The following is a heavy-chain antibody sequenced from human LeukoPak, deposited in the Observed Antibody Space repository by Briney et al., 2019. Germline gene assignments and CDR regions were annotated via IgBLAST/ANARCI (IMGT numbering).Heavy chain of an antibody. Sequence: PGGSLRLSCAACGFTFSSYSMNWVRQAPGKGLEWVSSISSSSSYIYYAGSVKGRFTISRDNAKNSLYLQMNSLRAEDTAVYYCARAEQQMPFDYWGQGTLVTVSS. V-gene: IGHV3-21*01. CDR3: ARAEQQMPFDY. J-gene: IGHJ4*02. CDR2: ISSSSSYI. CDR1: GFTFSSYS. D-gene: IGHD6-13*01.